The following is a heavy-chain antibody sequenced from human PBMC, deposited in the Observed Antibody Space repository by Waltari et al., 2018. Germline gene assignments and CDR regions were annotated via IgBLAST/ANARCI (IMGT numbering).Heavy chain of an antibody. CDR1: GYSFTSYW. CDR3: ARRAVTATRGGWFDP. V-gene: IGHV5-51*01. CDR2: IYPGDSDT. D-gene: IGHD2-21*02. J-gene: IGHJ5*02. Sequence: EVQLVQSGAEVKKPGESLKISCKGSGYSFTSYWLGRVRPLPGKGLEWMGIIYPGDSDTRYSPSFQGQVTISADKSISTAYLQWSSLKASDTAMYYCARRAVTATRGGWFDPWGQGTLVTVSS.